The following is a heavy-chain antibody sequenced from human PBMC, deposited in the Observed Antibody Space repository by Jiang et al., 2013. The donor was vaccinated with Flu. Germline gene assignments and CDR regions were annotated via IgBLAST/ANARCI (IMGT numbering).Heavy chain of an antibody. CDR3: ARGLIVVVRREYYFDY. D-gene: IGHD3-22*01. CDR2: IYSSGST. CDR1: GDSMSSYF. V-gene: IGHV4-59*12. Sequence: LLKPSETLSLTCTVSGDSMSSYFWSWIRQPPGKGLEWIGYIYSSGSTNYNPSLKSRVTISVDKSKNQFSLKLSSVTAADTAVYYCARGLIVVVRREYYFDYWGQGTLVTVSS. J-gene: IGHJ4*02.